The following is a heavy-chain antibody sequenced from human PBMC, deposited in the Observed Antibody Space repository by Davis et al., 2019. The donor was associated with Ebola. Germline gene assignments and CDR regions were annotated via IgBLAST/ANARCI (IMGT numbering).Heavy chain of an antibody. CDR2: MNPNSGNT. D-gene: IGHD3-10*01. CDR1: GYTFTSYD. V-gene: IGHV1-8*01. CDR3: ARRSDFVWFGENRVWFDP. Sequence: ASVKVSCKASGYTFTSYDINWVRQATGQGLEWMGWMNPNSGNTGYAQKFQGRVTMTRNTSISTAYMELSSLRSEDTAVYYCARRSDFVWFGENRVWFDPWGQGTLVTVSS. J-gene: IGHJ5*02.